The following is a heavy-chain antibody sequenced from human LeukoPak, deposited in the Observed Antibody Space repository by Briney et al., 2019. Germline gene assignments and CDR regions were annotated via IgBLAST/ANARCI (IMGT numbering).Heavy chain of an antibody. CDR3: ARSLVAANRGWFDP. J-gene: IGHJ5*02. CDR1: GGSISSSSYY. D-gene: IGHD2-15*01. CDR2: IYYSGST. Sequence: SETLSLTCTVSGGSISSSSYYWGWIRQPPGKGLEWIGSIYYSGSTYYNPSLKSRVTISVDTSKNQFSLKLSSVTAADTAVYYCARSLVAANRGWFDPWAREPWSPSPQ. V-gene: IGHV4-39*01.